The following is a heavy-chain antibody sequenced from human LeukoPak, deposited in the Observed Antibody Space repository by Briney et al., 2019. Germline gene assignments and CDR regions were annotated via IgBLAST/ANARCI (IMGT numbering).Heavy chain of an antibody. CDR3: ARGGVRYFDWLPFDY. Sequence: SETLSLTCAVSGGSISSSNWWNWVRQPPGKGLEWIGEIFHSGSTNYNPSLKSRVTISVDKSKNQFSLKLSSVTAADTAVYYCARGGVRYFDWLPFDYWGQGTLVTVSS. V-gene: IGHV4-4*02. J-gene: IGHJ4*02. CDR2: IFHSGST. CDR1: GGSISSSNW. D-gene: IGHD3-9*01.